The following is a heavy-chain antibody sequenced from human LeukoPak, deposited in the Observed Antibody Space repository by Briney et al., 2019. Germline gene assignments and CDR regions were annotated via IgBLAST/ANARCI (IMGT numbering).Heavy chain of an antibody. Sequence: GGSLRLACAASGFPFSSYAMSWVRQAPGRGLEWVSGINNSGDNTYYADSVKGRFTISRDNSKNTLFLQMSSLRAEDTAVYYCAKNVVGTTDWGQGTLVTVSS. D-gene: IGHD1-26*01. V-gene: IGHV3-23*01. CDR2: INNSGDNT. J-gene: IGHJ1*01. CDR3: AKNVVGTTD. CDR1: GFPFSSYA.